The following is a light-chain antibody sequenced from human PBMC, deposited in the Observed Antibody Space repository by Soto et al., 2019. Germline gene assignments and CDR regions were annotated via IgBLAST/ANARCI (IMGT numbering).Light chain of an antibody. CDR3: QQRSNWHRT. J-gene: IGKJ2*01. Sequence: EIVLTQSPATLSLSPGERATLSCRASQSVGNDLAWYQQRPVQPPRLRIYGASNSATGIPARFSGSGSGTDFTLTISGLGPEDFAVYYCQQRSNWHRTFGQGTKVEIK. CDR1: QSVGND. V-gene: IGKV3-11*01. CDR2: GAS.